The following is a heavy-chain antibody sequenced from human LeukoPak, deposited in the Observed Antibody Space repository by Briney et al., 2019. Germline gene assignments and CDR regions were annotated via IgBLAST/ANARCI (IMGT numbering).Heavy chain of an antibody. J-gene: IGHJ4*02. CDR2: INHSGST. V-gene: IGHV4-34*01. D-gene: IGHD5-18*01. CDR3: ARGRRSGYSYRFDY. Sequence: WETLSLTCAVYGGSFSGYYWSWIRQPPGKGLEWIGEINHSGSTNYNPSLKSRVTISVDTSKNQFSLKLSSVTAADTAVYYCARGRRSGYSYRFDYWGQGTLVTVSS. CDR1: GGSFSGYY.